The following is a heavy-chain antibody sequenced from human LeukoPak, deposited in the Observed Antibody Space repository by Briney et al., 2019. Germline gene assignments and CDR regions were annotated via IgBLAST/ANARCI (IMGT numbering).Heavy chain of an antibody. CDR2: IYYSGST. CDR1: GGSISSGGYY. D-gene: IGHD6-19*01. J-gene: IGHJ4*02. CDR3: ARVSRGEGRSDFDY. Sequence: SETLSLTCTVSGGSISSGGYYWSWIRQHPGKGLEWIGYIYYSGSTYYNPSLKSRVTISVDTSKNQFSLKLSSVTAADTAVYYCARVSRGEGRSDFDYWGQGALVTVSS. V-gene: IGHV4-31*03.